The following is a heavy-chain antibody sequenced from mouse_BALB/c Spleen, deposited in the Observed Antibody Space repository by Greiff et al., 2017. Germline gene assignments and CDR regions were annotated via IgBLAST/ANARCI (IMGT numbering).Heavy chain of an antibody. CDR3: ASPYGSSYDWYFDV. D-gene: IGHD1-1*01. CDR2: IDPANGNT. J-gene: IGHJ1*01. Sequence: DVKLQESGAELVKPGASVKLSCTASGFNIKDTYMHWVKQRPEQGLEWIGRIDPANGNTKYDPKFQGKATITADTSSNTAYLQLSSLPSEDTAVYYCASPYGSSYDWYFDVWGAGTTVTVSS. CDR1: GFNIKDTY. V-gene: IGHV14-3*02.